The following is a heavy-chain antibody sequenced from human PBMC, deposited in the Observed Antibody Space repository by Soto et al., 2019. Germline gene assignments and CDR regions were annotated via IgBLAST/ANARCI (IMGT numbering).Heavy chain of an antibody. V-gene: IGHV3-53*01. CDR2: ISSGGST. CDR1: GFTVSSNY. CDR3: ARVSRGDCSGGSCYLGWFDP. Sequence: GGSLRLSCAASGFTVSSNYMSWVRQAPGKGLAWVSVISSGGSTYYADSVKGRFTIARDNSKNTLYLQMNSRRAEDTAVYYCARVSRGDCSGGSCYLGWFDPWGQGTLVTVSS. D-gene: IGHD2-15*01. J-gene: IGHJ5*02.